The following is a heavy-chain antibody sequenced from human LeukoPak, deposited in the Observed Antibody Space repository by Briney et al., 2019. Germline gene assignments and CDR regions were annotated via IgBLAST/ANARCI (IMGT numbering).Heavy chain of an antibody. V-gene: IGHV4-39*07. J-gene: IGHJ4*02. CDR2: INHSGST. D-gene: IGHD3-16*01. CDR1: GGSISSSSYY. CDR3: ARLRVGRRTRLPISPYGDY. Sequence: PSETLSLTCTVSGGSISSSSYYWGWIRQPPGKGLEWIGEINHSGSTNYNPSLKSRVTISVDTSKNQFSLKLSSVTAADTAVYYCARLRVGRRTRLPISPYGDYWGQGTLVTVSS.